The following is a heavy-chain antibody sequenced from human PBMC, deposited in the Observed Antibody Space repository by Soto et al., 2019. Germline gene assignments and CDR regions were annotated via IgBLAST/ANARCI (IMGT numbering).Heavy chain of an antibody. D-gene: IGHD4-17*01. CDR2: ISFTGGT. Sequence: SETLSLTCSVSGGSITSYYWSWIRQPPGKGLEWIGYISFTGGTNFNPSLRSRVTISIDTSKNQFSLRVNSVTTADTAVYYCARDTLRGYYGLDVWGQRTTVTVSS. CDR3: ARDTLRGYYGLDV. CDR1: GGSITSYY. J-gene: IGHJ6*02. V-gene: IGHV4-59*01.